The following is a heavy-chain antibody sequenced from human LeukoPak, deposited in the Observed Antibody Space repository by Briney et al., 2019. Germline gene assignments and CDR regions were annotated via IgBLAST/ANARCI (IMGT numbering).Heavy chain of an antibody. CDR1: GFTFSSYW. CDR2: IKQDGSEK. J-gene: IGHJ6*02. Sequence: PGGSLRFSCAASGFTFSSYWMSWVRQAPGKGMEWVANIKQDGSEKYYVDSVKGRFTISRDNAKNSLYVQMNSLRAEDTAVYYCARVIVVVPAARPHYYYYYGMDVWGQGTTVTVSS. V-gene: IGHV3-7*01. D-gene: IGHD2-2*01. CDR3: ARVIVVVPAARPHYYYYYGMDV.